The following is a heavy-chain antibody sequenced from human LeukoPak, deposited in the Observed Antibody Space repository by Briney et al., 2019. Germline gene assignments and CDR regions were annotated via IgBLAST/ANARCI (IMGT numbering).Heavy chain of an antibody. V-gene: IGHV3-33*06. CDR1: GFTFSSYG. J-gene: IGHJ4*02. D-gene: IGHD6-19*01. Sequence: SGGSLRLSCAASGFTFSSYGMHWVRQAPGKGLEWVAVIWYDGSNKYYADSVKGRFTISRDNSKNTLYLQMNSLRVEDTAVYYCAKEEGIAVAGPGLDYWGQGTLVTVSS. CDR3: AKEEGIAVAGPGLDY. CDR2: IWYDGSNK.